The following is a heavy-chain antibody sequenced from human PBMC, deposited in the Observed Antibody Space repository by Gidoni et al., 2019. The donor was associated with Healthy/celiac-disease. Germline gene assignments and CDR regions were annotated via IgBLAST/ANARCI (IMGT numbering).Heavy chain of an antibody. CDR1: GLTFSSYA. CDR2: VSFDGSNK. J-gene: IGHJ3*02. D-gene: IGHD6-13*01. V-gene: IGHV3-30*04. Sequence: VQLVESGGGVVQPGRSLRLPCTASGLTFSSYAMHWVRQAPGKGLEWVAVVSFDGSNKYYADTVKGQFTISRDNSKNTLYLQMNSLRAEDTAVYYCAATEGKVLPDAFDIWGQGTMVTVSS. CDR3: AATEGKVLPDAFDI.